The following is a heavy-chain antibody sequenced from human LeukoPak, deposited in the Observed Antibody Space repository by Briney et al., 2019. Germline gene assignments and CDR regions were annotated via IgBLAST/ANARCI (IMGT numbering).Heavy chain of an antibody. Sequence: GESLKISCTGSGYKFANCWIGWVRQMPGKGLEWMGIIYLGDPDTRYSPSFQGQVTISADKSISSAYLQWSSLKASDTAMYYCVMGPCGKEKLVGNWFDPWGQGTLVTVSS. J-gene: IGHJ5*02. CDR1: GYKFANCW. V-gene: IGHV5-51*01. CDR3: VMGPCGKEKLVGNWFDP. D-gene: IGHD1-26*01. CDR2: IYLGDPDT.